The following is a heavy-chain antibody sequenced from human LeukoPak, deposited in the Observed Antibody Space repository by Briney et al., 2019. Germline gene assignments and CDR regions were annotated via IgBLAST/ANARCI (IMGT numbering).Heavy chain of an antibody. Sequence: SETLSLTCSVSGGSISSDTYYWGWIRQPPGKGLGWIGSIYYSGSTYYNPSLESRVTISVDTSKNRFSLKLSSVTAADTAVYYCASGLTETTYHAIFFDYWGQGTLVTVSS. J-gene: IGHJ4*02. D-gene: IGHD4-17*01. CDR2: IYYSGST. CDR1: GGSISSDTYY. V-gene: IGHV4-39*01. CDR3: ASGLTETTYHAIFFDY.